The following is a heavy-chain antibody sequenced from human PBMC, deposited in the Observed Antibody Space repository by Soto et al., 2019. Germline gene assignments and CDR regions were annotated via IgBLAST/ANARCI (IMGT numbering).Heavy chain of an antibody. Sequence: SETLSLTCAVYVGSFSGHYWSWIRQPPGKGLEWIGEINHTGSTNQNPSLKSRVSISVDTSKNQFFLKLRSVTAADTAVYYCARGISVIVGAQGDAPDKSSFDYWSQGTLVTVSS. J-gene: IGHJ4*02. D-gene: IGHD3-22*01. CDR3: ARGISVIVGAQGDAPDKSSFDY. V-gene: IGHV4-34*01. CDR2: INHTGST. CDR1: VGSFSGHY.